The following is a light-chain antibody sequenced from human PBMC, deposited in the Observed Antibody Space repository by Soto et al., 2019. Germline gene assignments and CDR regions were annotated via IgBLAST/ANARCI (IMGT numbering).Light chain of an antibody. CDR3: CSYAGSSSYVA. V-gene: IGLV2-11*01. J-gene: IGLJ2*01. CDR2: DVS. CDR1: SSDVGGYNY. Sequence: QSALTQPRSVSGSPGQSVTISCTGTSSDVGGYNYVSWYQQHPGKAPKLIIYDVSKRPSGVPDRFSGPKSGNTASLIISALQAEDEADYYCCSYAGSSSYVAFGGGTKLTVL.